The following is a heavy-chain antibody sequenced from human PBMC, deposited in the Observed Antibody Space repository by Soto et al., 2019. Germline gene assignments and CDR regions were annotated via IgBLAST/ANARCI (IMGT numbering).Heavy chain of an antibody. J-gene: IGHJ5*02. Sequence: PSETLSLTCTVSGSSIGSGDYYWSWIRQHPGKGLEWIGYIYYSGGTYYNPSLRGRVTISVDKSNNQFSLTLKYVTAADTAVYYCATLPPRIEVTVLPIPTWGQGTLVTVSS. CDR1: GSSIGSGDYY. V-gene: IGHV4-31*02. CDR2: IYYSGGT. D-gene: IGHD2-15*01. CDR3: ATLPPRIEVTVLPIPT.